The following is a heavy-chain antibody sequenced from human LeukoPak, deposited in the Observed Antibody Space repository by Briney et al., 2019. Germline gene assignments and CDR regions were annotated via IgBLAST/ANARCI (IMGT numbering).Heavy chain of an antibody. CDR1: GYSIISDYY. CDR3: ARHRAHSDYIDY. D-gene: IGHD3-10*01. Sequence: PSETLSLTCTVSGYSIISDYYWGWIRPPPGKELEWIGSIYHTGTTYYNPSLRSRVAISVDTSKNQFSLRLSSVTAADTTVYYCARHRAHSDYIDYWGQGTLVTVSS. CDR2: IYHTGTT. J-gene: IGHJ4*02. V-gene: IGHV4-38-2*02.